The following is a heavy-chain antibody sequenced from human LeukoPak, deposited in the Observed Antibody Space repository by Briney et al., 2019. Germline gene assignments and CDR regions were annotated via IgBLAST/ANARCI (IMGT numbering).Heavy chain of an antibody. Sequence: GGSLRLSCAASGFTFSSYEMNWVRQAPGKGLEWVSYISSSGSTIYYADSVKGRFTISRDNAKNSLYLQMNSLRAEDTAVYYCARDVLGTTGTTVMDVWGKGTTVTVSS. CDR1: GFTFSSYE. D-gene: IGHD1-1*01. CDR3: ARDVLGTTGTTVMDV. V-gene: IGHV3-48*03. J-gene: IGHJ6*03. CDR2: ISSSGSTI.